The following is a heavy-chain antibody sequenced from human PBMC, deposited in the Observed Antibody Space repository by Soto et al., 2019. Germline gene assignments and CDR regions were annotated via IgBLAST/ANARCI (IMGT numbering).Heavy chain of an antibody. Sequence: GGSLRLSCAASGFTFSNAWMSWVRQAPGKGLEWVGRIKSKTDGGTTDYAAPVKGRFTISRDDSKNTLYLQMNSLKTEDTAVYYCTTVDQRIAARLGFDYWGQGTLVTVSS. CDR1: GFTFSNAW. J-gene: IGHJ4*02. D-gene: IGHD6-6*01. CDR2: IKSKTDGGTT. CDR3: TTVDQRIAARLGFDY. V-gene: IGHV3-15*01.